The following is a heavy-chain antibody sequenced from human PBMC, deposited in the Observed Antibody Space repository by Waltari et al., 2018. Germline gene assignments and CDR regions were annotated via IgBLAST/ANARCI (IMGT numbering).Heavy chain of an antibody. CDR1: GYSFPDHA. J-gene: IGHJ4*02. CDR2: INTNPQNP. Sequence: QVQLVPSGSELKKTGASVKGSCKASGYSFPDHAMNCVRQAPGQGLQFLGWINTNPQNPFYERCFAGRFVFSLTTSLSTVYMEITRLKTEDTAVYYCARELLGGGAFDSWGQGTLVSVSS. CDR3: ARELLGGGAFDS. D-gene: IGHD3-16*01. V-gene: IGHV7-4-1*02.